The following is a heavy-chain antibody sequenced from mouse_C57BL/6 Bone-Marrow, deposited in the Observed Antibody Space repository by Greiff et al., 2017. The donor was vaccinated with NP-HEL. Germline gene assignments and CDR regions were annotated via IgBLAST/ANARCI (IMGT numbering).Heavy chain of an antibody. CDR3: ARWGLRRGFAD. Sequence: VQLQQPGAELVRPGSSVKLSCKASGYTFTSYWMHWVKQRPIQGLEWIGNIDPSDSGTHYNEKFKDKATLTVDKPSSTAYMQLSSLTSEDSAVYYCARWGLRRGFADWGQGTMVTVSA. CDR2: IDPSDSGT. D-gene: IGHD2-4*01. J-gene: IGHJ3*01. V-gene: IGHV1-52*01. CDR1: GYTFTSYW.